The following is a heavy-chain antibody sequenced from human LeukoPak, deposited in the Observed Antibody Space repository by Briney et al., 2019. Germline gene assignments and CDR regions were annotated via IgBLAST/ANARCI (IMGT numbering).Heavy chain of an antibody. J-gene: IGHJ4*02. Sequence: GGSLRLSCAASGFTFSTYAMSWVRQTPGKGLEWVSAIIGSGGSTYYADSVKDRFSISRDNSKNTLYLQMNSLRAEDTAVYYCAKDAYNSRDHVDYFDYWGQGTLVTVSS. CDR3: AKDAYNSRDHVDYFDY. D-gene: IGHD5-24*01. CDR1: GFTFSTYA. V-gene: IGHV3-23*01. CDR2: IIGSGGST.